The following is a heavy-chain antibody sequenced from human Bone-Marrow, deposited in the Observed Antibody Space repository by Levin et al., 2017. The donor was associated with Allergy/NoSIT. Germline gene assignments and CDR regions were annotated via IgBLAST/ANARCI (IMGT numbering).Heavy chain of an antibody. J-gene: IGHJ5*02. CDR3: ARDSNWGPGKICDP. D-gene: IGHD7-27*01. CDR1: GFTFNTYW. CDR2: IKQDGSEK. V-gene: IGHV3-7*01. Sequence: GGSLRLSCAASGFTFNTYWMTWVRQAPGKGLEWVANIKQDGSEKYYVDSVKGRFTISRDNAKNSLYLQMDSLRGEDTAVYYCARDSNWGPGKICDPWGQGTLVTVSS.